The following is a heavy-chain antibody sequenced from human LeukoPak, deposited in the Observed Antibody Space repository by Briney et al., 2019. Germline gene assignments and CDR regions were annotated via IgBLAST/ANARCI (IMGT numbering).Heavy chain of an antibody. CDR1: GYTFTSNY. CDR3: ARDGSGWSH. V-gene: IGHV1-46*01. J-gene: IGHJ4*02. D-gene: IGHD6-19*01. Sequence: ASVKVSCKAFGYTFTSNYMHWVRQAPGQGPEWMGVISPSGGSTTYAQKFQGRVTLTRDMSTSTDYLELSSLRSEDTAVYYCARDGSGWSHWGQGTLVTVSS. CDR2: ISPSGGST.